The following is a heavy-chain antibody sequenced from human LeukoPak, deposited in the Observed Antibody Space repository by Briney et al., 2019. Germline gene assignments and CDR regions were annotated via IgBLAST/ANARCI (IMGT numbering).Heavy chain of an antibody. J-gene: IGHJ4*02. CDR2: ISGPGDTT. CDR1: GFPFSSYS. CDR3: AKDRGY. V-gene: IGHV3-23*01. Sequence: QPGGSLRLSCAASGFPFSSYSMNWVRQAPGKGLEWVSAISGPGDTTFYADSVKGRFTISRDNSKNTLGLQMNSLRADDTAVYYCAKDRGYWGQGTLVTVSS.